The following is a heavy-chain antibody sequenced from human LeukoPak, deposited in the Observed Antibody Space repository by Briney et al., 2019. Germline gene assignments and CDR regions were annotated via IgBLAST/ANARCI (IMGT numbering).Heavy chain of an antibody. J-gene: IGHJ4*02. CDR3: ARDAGYGGNSDY. V-gene: IGHV3-7*01. Sequence: GGSLRLSCAASGFTFDMYWVTWVRQAPGKGLESVAYINKDGSDKYYVDSVKGRFTVPRDNAKNSLYLQMNSLRAEDTAVYYCARDAGYGGNSDYWGQGTLVTVSS. CDR1: GFTFDMYW. D-gene: IGHD4-23*01. CDR2: INKDGSDK.